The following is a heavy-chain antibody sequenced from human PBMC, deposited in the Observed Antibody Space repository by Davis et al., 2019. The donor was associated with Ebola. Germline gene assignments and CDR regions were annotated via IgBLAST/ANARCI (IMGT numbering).Heavy chain of an antibody. CDR2: IYHSGST. Sequence: SETLSLTCVVSGGPISSNNWWRWVRQPPGKGLEWIGEIYHSGSTNYNPSLKSRVTISVDNSKNQFSLKLSSVTAADTAVYYCARAPTEYYYDSSGYYLRPDAFDIWGQGTMVTVSS. V-gene: IGHV4-4*02. D-gene: IGHD3-22*01. CDR3: ARAPTEYYYDSSGYYLRPDAFDI. J-gene: IGHJ3*02. CDR1: GGPISSNNW.